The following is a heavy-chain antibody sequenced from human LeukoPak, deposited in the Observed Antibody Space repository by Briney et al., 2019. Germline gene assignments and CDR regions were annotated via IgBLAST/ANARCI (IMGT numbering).Heavy chain of an antibody. D-gene: IGHD3-16*01. CDR2: TYYRSKWYN. J-gene: IGHJ6*02. CDR1: GDSFSSNSAA. Sequence: SQTLSLTCAISGDSFSSNSAAWNWLRQSPSRGLEWLGRTYYRSKWYNDYAVSVKSRITINPDTSKNQFSLQLNSVTPEDTAVYYCAREDGGTGYGMDVWGQGTTVTVSS. V-gene: IGHV6-1*01. CDR3: AREDGGTGYGMDV.